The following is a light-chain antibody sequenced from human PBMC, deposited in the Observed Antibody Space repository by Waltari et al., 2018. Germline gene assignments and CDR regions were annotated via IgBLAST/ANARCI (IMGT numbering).Light chain of an antibody. CDR3: SSYSSSTTLGNV. V-gene: IGLV2-23*01. Sequence: QSALTQAASVSGSPGQSITISCSGTGSGVGSYDLVAWYQQHPGKAPKLIIYEATKRPSGVSSRFSGSKSGNTASLTISGLQAGDEADYFCSSYSSSTTLGNVFGTGTKVTVL. CDR1: GSGVGSYDL. J-gene: IGLJ1*01. CDR2: EAT.